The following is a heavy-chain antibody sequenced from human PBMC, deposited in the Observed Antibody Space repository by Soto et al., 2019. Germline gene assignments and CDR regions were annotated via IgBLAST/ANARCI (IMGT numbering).Heavy chain of an antibody. CDR2: ISAYNGNT. D-gene: IGHD3-16*02. V-gene: IGHV1-18*01. CDR3: ARVRLHLGELSFDNWFDP. J-gene: IGHJ5*02. Sequence: GASVKVSCKASGYTFTSYGISWVRQAPGQGLEWMGWISAYNGNTNYAQKLQGRVTMTTDTSTSTAYMELRSLRSDDTAVYYCARVRLHLGELSFDNWFDPWGQGTLVTVSS. CDR1: GYTFTSYG.